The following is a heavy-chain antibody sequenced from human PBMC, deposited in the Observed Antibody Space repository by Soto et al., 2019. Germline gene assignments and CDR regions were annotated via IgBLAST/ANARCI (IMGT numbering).Heavy chain of an antibody. V-gene: IGHV3-64D*06. Sequence: GGSLRLSCSASGFTFGTYTMHWVRQAPGRGPECVSTISSHGGRTFYADFVKGRFTMSSDNSKNTLYLQMSSLRLEDTAVYYCVKARATGPKSEFDYWGQGTLVTVSS. CDR1: GFTFGTYT. CDR3: VKARATGPKSEFDY. J-gene: IGHJ4*02. D-gene: IGHD7-27*01. CDR2: ISSHGGRT.